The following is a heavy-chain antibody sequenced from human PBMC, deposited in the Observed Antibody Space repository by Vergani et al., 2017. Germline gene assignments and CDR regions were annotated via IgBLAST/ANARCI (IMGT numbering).Heavy chain of an antibody. CDR2: IDPSDSYT. CDR3: ARVGWSYYDSSGYYDAPVGWFDP. Sequence: EVQLVQSGAEVKKPGESLRISCKGSVYSFTSYCISWVRQMPGKGLEWMGRIDPSDSYTNYSPSFQGHVTISADKSISTAYLKWSSLKASDTAMYYCARVGWSYYDSSGYYDAPVGWFDPWGQGTLVTVSS. CDR1: VYSFTSYC. V-gene: IGHV5-10-1*03. J-gene: IGHJ5*02. D-gene: IGHD3-22*01.